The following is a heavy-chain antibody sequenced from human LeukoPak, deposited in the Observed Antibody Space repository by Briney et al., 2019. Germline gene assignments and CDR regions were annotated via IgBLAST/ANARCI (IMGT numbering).Heavy chain of an antibody. D-gene: IGHD6-13*01. V-gene: IGHV3-7*01. CDR3: ARDPDSSSFDY. Sequence: PGGSLRLSCTASGFNFRTSWMSWVRQSPGKGLEFLANIKYDGTVKNYVDSVKGRFTISRDNPKNSLYLQMDSLRAEDTAVYYCARDPDSSSFDYWGQGAPGHRLL. CDR1: GFNFRTSW. J-gene: IGHJ4*02. CDR2: IKYDGTVK.